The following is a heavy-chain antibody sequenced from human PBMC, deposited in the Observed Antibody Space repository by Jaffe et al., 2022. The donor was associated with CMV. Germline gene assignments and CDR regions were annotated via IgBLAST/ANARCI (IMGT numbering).Heavy chain of an antibody. CDR2: INPNSGGT. J-gene: IGHJ6*03. D-gene: IGHD3-22*01. CDR3: ARDSGPNSGYYPYYYYYMDV. CDR1: GYTFTGYY. V-gene: IGHV1-2*04. Sequence: QVQLVQSGAEVKKPGASVKVSCKASGYTFTGYYMHWVRQAPGQGLEWMGWINPNSGGTNYAQKFQGWVTMTRDTSISTAYMELSRLRSDDTAVYYCARDSGPNSGYYPYYYYYMDVWGKGTTVTVSS.